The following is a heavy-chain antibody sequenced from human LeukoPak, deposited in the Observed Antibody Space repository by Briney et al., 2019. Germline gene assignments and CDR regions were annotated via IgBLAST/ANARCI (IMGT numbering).Heavy chain of an antibody. CDR1: GFTVSSNY. D-gene: IGHD3-10*01. CDR3: ARAKPKNMVRGLIMRRESRYYFDY. V-gene: IGHV3-53*01. Sequence: QTGGSLRLSCAASGFTVSSNYMSRVRQAPGKGLEWVSVIYSGGSTYYADSVKGRFTISRDNSKSTLYIQMNSLRAEDTAVYYCARAKPKNMVRGLIMRRESRYYFDYWGQGTLVTVSS. J-gene: IGHJ4*02. CDR2: IYSGGST.